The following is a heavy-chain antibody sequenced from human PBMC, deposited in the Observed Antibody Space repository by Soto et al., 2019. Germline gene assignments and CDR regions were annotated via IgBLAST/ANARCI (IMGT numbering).Heavy chain of an antibody. V-gene: IGHV3-30*18. CDR1: GFTFSSYG. CDR3: AKDRDYDFWSGYSPVMDV. D-gene: IGHD3-3*01. J-gene: IGHJ6*03. CDR2: ISYDGSNK. Sequence: PGGSLRLSCAASGFTFSSYGMHWVRQAPGKGLEWVAVISYDGSNKYYADSVKGRFTVSRDNSKNTLYLQMNSLRAEDTAVYYCAKDRDYDFWSGYSPVMDVWGKGTTVTVSS.